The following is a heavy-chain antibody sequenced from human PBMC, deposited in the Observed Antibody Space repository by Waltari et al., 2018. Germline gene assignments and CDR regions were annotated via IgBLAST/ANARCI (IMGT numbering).Heavy chain of an antibody. CDR1: GGSFSGYY. CDR3: ARNGAPKRGSGRGGWFDP. CDR2: INHSGST. Sequence: QVQLQQWGAGLLKPSETLSLTCAVYGGSFSGYYWSWIRQPPGKGLEWIGEINHSGSTNYNPSLKSRVTISVDTSKNQFSLKLSSVTAADTAVYYCARNGAPKRGSGRGGWFDPWGQGTLVTVSS. V-gene: IGHV4-34*01. D-gene: IGHD3-10*01. J-gene: IGHJ5*02.